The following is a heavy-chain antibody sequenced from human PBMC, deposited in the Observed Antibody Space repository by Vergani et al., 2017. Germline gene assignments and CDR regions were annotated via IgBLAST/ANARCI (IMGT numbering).Heavy chain of an antibody. D-gene: IGHD3-3*01. CDR1: GFSFNTYG. Sequence: VQLVETGGGVVQPGGSLRLYCATSGFSFNTYGAHWVRQAPGKGLEWVSSIISSSSYIYYADSVKGRFTISRDNAKNSLYLQMNSLRAEDTAVYYCVRGGRGDHGDFWSRLGPWGQGTRVIVSS. CDR2: IISSSSYI. J-gene: IGHJ5*02. V-gene: IGHV3-21*01. CDR3: VRGGRGDHGDFWSRLGP.